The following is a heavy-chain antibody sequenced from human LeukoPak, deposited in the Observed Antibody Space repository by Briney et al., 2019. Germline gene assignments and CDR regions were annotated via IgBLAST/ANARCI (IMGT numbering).Heavy chain of an antibody. D-gene: IGHD2-15*01. Sequence: SETLSLTCTVSGGSISSYYWSWIRQPPGKGLEWIGYIYYSGSTNYNPSLESRVTISVDTSKNQFSLKLSSVTAADTAVYYCARAGTRVAATYLLKYIFDYWGQGTLVTVSS. J-gene: IGHJ4*02. V-gene: IGHV4-59*01. CDR2: IYYSGST. CDR1: GGSISSYY. CDR3: ARAGTRVAATYLLKYIFDY.